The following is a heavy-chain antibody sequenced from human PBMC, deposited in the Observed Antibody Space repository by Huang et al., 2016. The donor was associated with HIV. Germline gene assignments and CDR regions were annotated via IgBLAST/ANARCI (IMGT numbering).Heavy chain of an antibody. CDR2: ISDNGRTK. J-gene: IGHJ4*02. Sequence: VQLEQSGGGLVQPGESLRLSCLGSGYTFGSHAMIWGRQAPGKAPECLSYISDNGRTKQYADSVKGRFTIARDNGKNFLYLQMNSLKVDDTATYYCARDGGYNFWTGYPTYSFDSWGQGGLVTVSS. CDR3: ARDGGYNFWTGYPTYSFDS. V-gene: IGHV3-23*04. CDR1: GYTFGSHA. D-gene: IGHD3-3*01.